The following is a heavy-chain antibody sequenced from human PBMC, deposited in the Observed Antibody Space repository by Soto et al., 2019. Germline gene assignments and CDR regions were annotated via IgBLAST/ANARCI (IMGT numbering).Heavy chain of an antibody. CDR3: AADPYSNYGGGKDYYGMDV. Sequence: ASVKVSCNASGFTFTSSAVQWVRPARGQRLEWIGWIVVGSGNTNYAQKFQERVTITRDMSTSTAYMELSSLRSEDTAVYYCAADPYSNYGGGKDYYGMDVWGQGTTVTVSS. D-gene: IGHD4-4*01. V-gene: IGHV1-58*01. CDR2: IVVGSGNT. CDR1: GFTFTSSA. J-gene: IGHJ6*02.